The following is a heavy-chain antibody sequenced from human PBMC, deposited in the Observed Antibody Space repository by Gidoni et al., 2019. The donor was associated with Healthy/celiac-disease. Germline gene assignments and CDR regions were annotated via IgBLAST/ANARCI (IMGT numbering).Heavy chain of an antibody. V-gene: IGHV3-30*18. CDR2: ISYDGSKK. Sequence: QVQLVESGGGVVQPGRSLRLSCAASGCTLSRSGMHWVRQAPGKGLEWVAVISYDGSKKDYADSVKGRVTISRDNSKNTLYLQMNSLRAEDTAVYYCAKDRRTVTYFDYWGQGTLVTVSS. D-gene: IGHD4-17*01. J-gene: IGHJ4*02. CDR1: GCTLSRSG. CDR3: AKDRRTVTYFDY.